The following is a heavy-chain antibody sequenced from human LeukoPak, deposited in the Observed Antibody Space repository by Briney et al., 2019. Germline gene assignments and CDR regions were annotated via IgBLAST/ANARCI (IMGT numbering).Heavy chain of an antibody. Sequence: SETLSLTCTVSGGSISSYYWSWIRQPPGKGLEWIGYIYYRGSTNYNPSLKSRVTISVDTSKNQFSLKLSSVTAADTAVYYCASYCSGGSCSIDYWGQGTLVTVSS. CDR2: IYYRGST. D-gene: IGHD2-15*01. CDR1: GGSISSYY. CDR3: ASYCSGGSCSIDY. J-gene: IGHJ4*02. V-gene: IGHV4-59*01.